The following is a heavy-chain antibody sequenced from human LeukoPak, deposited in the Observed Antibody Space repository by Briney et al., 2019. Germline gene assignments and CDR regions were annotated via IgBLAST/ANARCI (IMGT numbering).Heavy chain of an antibody. J-gene: IGHJ4*02. Sequence: GASVKVSCKASGYTFNSYSINWVRQAPGQGLEWMGSINAYNSNTNYAQKVQGRVTMTTDTSTSTAYMELRSLRSDDTALYYCARDGFRGPSDYWGQGTLVTVSS. D-gene: IGHD3-16*01. CDR1: GYTFNSYS. CDR3: ARDGFRGPSDY. CDR2: INAYNSNT. V-gene: IGHV1-18*01.